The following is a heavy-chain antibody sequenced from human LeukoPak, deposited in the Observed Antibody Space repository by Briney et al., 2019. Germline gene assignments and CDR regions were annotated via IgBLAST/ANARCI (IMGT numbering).Heavy chain of an antibody. J-gene: IGHJ6*04. V-gene: IGHV3-7*01. Sequence: GGSLRLSCAASGFTFSSYWMTWVRQAPGKGLEWVANIKQDGNEKYYVDSVKGRFTISRDNAKNSLYLQMNSLRAEDTAVYYCAELGITMIGGVWGKGTTVTISS. CDR2: IKQDGNEK. CDR1: GFTFSSYW. CDR3: AELGITMIGGV. D-gene: IGHD3-10*02.